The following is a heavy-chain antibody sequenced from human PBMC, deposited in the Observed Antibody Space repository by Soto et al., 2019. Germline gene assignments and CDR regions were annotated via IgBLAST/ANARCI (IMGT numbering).Heavy chain of an antibody. CDR3: AKRQGLDSSGEKSPIDY. J-gene: IGHJ4*02. CDR1: GFTFSSYA. V-gene: IGHV3-23*01. Sequence: GGSLRLSCAASGFTFSSYAMSWVRQAPGKGLEWASAISGSGGSTYYADSVKGRFTISRDNSKNTLYLQMNSLRAEDTAVYYYAKRQGLDSSGEKSPIDYWGQGTLVTVSS. CDR2: ISGSGGST. D-gene: IGHD6-19*01.